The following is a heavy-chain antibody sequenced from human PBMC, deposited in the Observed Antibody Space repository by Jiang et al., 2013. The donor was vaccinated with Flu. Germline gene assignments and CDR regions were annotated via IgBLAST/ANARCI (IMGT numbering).Heavy chain of an antibody. CDR3: AGSVYLKAFDI. CDR1: GYTFTTYS. CDR2: ITTNTGEA. D-gene: IGHD3-9*01. J-gene: IGHJ3*02. V-gene: IGHV7-4-1*02. Sequence: EVKKPGASVRVSCKASGYTFTTYSLDWVRQAPGQGPEWLGWITTNTGEATYAPGLAGRFVLSLDTSVRTAYLEISSLKVEDTAVYYCAGSVYLKAFDIWGQGTLVSVSS.